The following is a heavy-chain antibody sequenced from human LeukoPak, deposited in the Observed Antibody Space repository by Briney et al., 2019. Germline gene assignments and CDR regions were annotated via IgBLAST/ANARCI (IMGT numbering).Heavy chain of an antibody. CDR2: IDAGNGDT. V-gene: IGHV1-3*01. D-gene: IGHD4-11*01. Sequence: GASVKVSCKASGYTFSDYAMHWVRQAPGQRFEWMGWIDAGNGDTRHSQKFQGRVTITRDTSASTAYIELRSLRSEDTAVYYCARDRTTHSNLDYWGQGTLVTVSS. CDR1: GYTFSDYA. CDR3: ARDRTTHSNLDY. J-gene: IGHJ4*02.